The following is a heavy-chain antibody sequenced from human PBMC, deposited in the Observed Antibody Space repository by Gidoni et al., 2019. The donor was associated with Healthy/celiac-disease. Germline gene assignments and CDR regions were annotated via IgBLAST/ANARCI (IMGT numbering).Heavy chain of an antibody. CDR2: INPSGGST. J-gene: IGHJ6*02. CDR3: ARARGCSSTSCYTGVYYYYGMDV. D-gene: IGHD2-2*02. V-gene: IGHV1-46*01. CDR1: GYPFTSYY. Sequence: QVQLVQSGAEVKKPGASVKVSCNASGYPFTSYYMHWVRQAPGQGLEWMGIINPSGGSTSYAQKFQGRVTMNRDTSTSTVYMELSSLRSEDTAVYYCARARGCSSTSCYTGVYYYYGMDVWGQGTTVTVSS.